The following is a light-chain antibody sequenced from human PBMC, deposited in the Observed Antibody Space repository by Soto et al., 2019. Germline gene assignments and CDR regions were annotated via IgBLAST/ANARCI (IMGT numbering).Light chain of an antibody. CDR3: CSYTDRNTLV. V-gene: IGLV2-14*03. J-gene: IGLJ2*01. CDR2: DVS. CDR1: SSDVGRYNY. Sequence: QSVLTQPASVSGSPGQSITISCTGTSSDVGRYNYVSWYQQHPGKAPKLMIYDVSNRPSGVSNRFSGSKSGNTASLAISGLQAGDEADYYCCSYTDRNTLVFGGGTQLTVL.